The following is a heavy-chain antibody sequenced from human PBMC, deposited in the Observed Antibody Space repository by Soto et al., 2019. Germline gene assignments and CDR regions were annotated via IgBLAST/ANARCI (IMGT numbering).Heavy chain of an antibody. J-gene: IGHJ6*02. CDR3: ARTSMQSRGYSYGHGGMDV. D-gene: IGHD5-18*01. Sequence: ESLKISDKGSGYSFTSYWISWVRQMPGKGLEWMGRIDPSDSYTNYSPSFQGHVTISADKSISTAYLQWSSLKASDTAMYYCARTSMQSRGYSYGHGGMDVWGQGTTVTVSS. CDR2: IDPSDSYT. V-gene: IGHV5-10-1*01. CDR1: GYSFTSYW.